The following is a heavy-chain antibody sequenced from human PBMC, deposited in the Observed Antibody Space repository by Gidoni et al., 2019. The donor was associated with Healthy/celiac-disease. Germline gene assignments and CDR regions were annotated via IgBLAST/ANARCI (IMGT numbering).Heavy chain of an antibody. CDR2: ISGSGGST. CDR3: AKDERNGHYYYYYMDV. V-gene: IGHV3-23*04. CDR1: GFTFSSLA. D-gene: IGHD1-1*01. Sequence: EVQLVESGGGLVQPGGSLRLSCAASGFTFSSLAMGWVRQAPGKGLEWVSAISGSGGSTYYADSVKGRFTISRDNSKNTLYLQMNSLRAEDTAVYYCAKDERNGHYYYYYMDVWGKGTTVTVSS. J-gene: IGHJ6*03.